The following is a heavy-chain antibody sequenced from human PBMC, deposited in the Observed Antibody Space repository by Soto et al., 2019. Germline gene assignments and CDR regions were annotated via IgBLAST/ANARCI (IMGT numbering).Heavy chain of an antibody. CDR1: GYSFNNYY. V-gene: IGHV1-46*02. CDR2: INPSRGLT. CDR3: ARGGVPIAGRSGYFDY. J-gene: IGHJ4*02. Sequence: ASVKVSCKASGYSFNNYYIHWVRQTPGQGPEWIGVINPSRGLTTYSQRFQGRVSMTRDTSTTTVYMELSSLRSEDTAIYYCARGGVPIAGRSGYFDYWGPGTEVTVSS. D-gene: IGHD6-19*01.